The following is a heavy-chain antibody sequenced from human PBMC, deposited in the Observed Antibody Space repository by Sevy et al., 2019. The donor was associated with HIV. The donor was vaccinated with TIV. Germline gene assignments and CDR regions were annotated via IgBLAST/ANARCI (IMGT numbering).Heavy chain of an antibody. D-gene: IGHD3-10*01. CDR2: IGAYNGNI. V-gene: IGHV1-18*01. J-gene: IGHJ5*02. CDR3: ARISTVRGKFNWLDP. CDR1: GYTFDSYG. Sequence: ASVKVSCKASGYTFDSYGISWVRQAPGQGLEWMGWIGAYNGNIKYAQNIQDRVTMTTDASTSTAYMELRSLRSDDTAVYFCARISTVRGKFNWLDPWGQGTLVTVSS.